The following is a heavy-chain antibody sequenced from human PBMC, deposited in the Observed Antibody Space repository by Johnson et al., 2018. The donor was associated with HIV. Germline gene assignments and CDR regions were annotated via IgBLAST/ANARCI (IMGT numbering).Heavy chain of an antibody. CDR1: GFTFDAYG. CDR2: ISWNGGKP. V-gene: IGHV3-20*04. CDR3: ARSGLWREDQGAFDI. D-gene: IGHD6-25*01. Sequence: EQLVESGGGVVRPGGSLRLSCAASGFTFDAYGISWVRQAPGKGLEWVSGISWNGGKPAYVDAVKGRFTFSRDNGKNSLYLHMNSLRAEDTALYYCARSGLWREDQGAFDIWGQGTMVTVSS. J-gene: IGHJ3*02.